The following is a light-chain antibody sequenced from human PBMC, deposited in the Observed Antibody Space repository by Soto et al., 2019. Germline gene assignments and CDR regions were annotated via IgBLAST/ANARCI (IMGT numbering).Light chain of an antibody. Sequence: EVVLTQSPATLSVSPGERATLSCRASHIISSNLAWYQQKPGQAPRLLIYGASTRATGIPARFSGSGSGTDFTLTISRLEPEDFAVYYCQQYVSSPATFGGGTKVDIK. CDR2: GAS. V-gene: IGKV3-15*01. CDR1: HIISSN. CDR3: QQYVSSPAT. J-gene: IGKJ4*01.